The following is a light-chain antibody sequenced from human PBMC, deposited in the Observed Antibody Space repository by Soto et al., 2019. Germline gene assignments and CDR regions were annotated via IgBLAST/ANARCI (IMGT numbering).Light chain of an antibody. CDR1: QSVLYSSNNKNY. CDR2: WAA. J-gene: IGKJ1*01. Sequence: DIVMTQSPDSLAVSLGERATINCKSSQSVLYSSNNKNYLAWYQQKPGQPPKLLIYWAATRESGVPDRFSGSGSGTAFTLTISSLQAEDVAVYYCQQYYSTPTWTFGQGTKVEI. V-gene: IGKV4-1*01. CDR3: QQYYSTPTWT.